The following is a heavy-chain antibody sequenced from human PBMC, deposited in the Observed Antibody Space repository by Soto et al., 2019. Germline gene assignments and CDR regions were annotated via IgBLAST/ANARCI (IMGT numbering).Heavy chain of an antibody. D-gene: IGHD1-26*01. CDR3: ARDLAKGGGSSGFDY. CDR1: GYTFTAYY. CDR2: INPKSGDT. J-gene: IGHJ4*02. Sequence: ASVKVSCKASGYTFTAYYMHWVRQAPGQGLEWMGWINPKSGDTKYPQKLQGRVTMTWDTSITTAYMELTRLRSDDTAVYYCARDLAKGGGSSGFDYWGQGTLVTVSS. V-gene: IGHV1-2*02.